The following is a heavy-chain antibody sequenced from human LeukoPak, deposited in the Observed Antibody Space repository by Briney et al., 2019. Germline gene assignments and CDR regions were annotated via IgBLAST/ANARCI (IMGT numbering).Heavy chain of an antibody. V-gene: IGHV4-30-4*01. CDR2: IYYSGST. D-gene: IGHD3-22*01. J-gene: IGHJ4*02. Sequence: PSETLSLTCTVSGGSISSGDYYWSRIRQPPGKGLEWIGYIYYSGSTYYNPSLKSRVTISVDTSKNQFSLKLSSVTAADTAVYYCARVGQLDYYDSSGYYWVPFDYWGQGTLVTVSS. CDR1: GGSISSGDYY. CDR3: ARVGQLDYYDSSGYYWVPFDY.